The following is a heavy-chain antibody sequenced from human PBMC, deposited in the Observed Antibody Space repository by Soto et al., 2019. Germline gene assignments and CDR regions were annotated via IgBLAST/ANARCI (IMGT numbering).Heavy chain of an antibody. CDR2: IYYSGST. CDR3: ARVGYDFWSGYAPYFDY. V-gene: IGHV4-31*03. Sequence: QVQLQESGPGLVKPSQTLSLTCPVSGGSISSGGYSWSWIRQHPGKGLEWIGYIYYSGSTYYNPSLKSRVTISVDTSKNQFSLKLSSVTAADTAVYYCARVGYDFWSGYAPYFDYWGQGTLVTVSS. D-gene: IGHD3-3*01. CDR1: GGSISSGGYS. J-gene: IGHJ4*02.